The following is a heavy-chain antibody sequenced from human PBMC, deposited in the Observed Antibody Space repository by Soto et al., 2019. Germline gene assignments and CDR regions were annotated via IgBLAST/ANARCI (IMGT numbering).Heavy chain of an antibody. V-gene: IGHV4-39*01. J-gene: IGHJ4*02. CDR1: GGSISSDSYY. CDR2: ISYSGST. Sequence: SETLSLTCTVSGGSISSDSYYWGWIRQSPEKGLEWIASISYSGSTYCNPTLKSRLIISVDTSKNQFSLKLSSVTAADTAVYFCVSAYSYDSSGYNWGQGTLVTVS. CDR3: VSAYSYDSSGYN. D-gene: IGHD3-22*01.